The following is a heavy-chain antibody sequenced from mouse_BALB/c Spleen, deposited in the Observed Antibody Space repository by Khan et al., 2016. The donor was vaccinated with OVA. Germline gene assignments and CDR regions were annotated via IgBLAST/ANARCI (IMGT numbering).Heavy chain of an antibody. Sequence: QVQLQQSGPGLVAPSQSLSITCTVSGFSLTDYNVNWVRQPPGKGLEWLGMIWGDGSTDYNSALKSRLSISKDNSKSQGFLKMNSLPTDDTARYYCARERSCIHRGFAYWGQGTRVTVSA. V-gene: IGHV2-6-7*01. D-gene: IGHD3-3*01. J-gene: IGHJ3*01. CDR1: GFSLTDYN. CDR2: IWGDGST. CDR3: ARERSCIHRGFAY.